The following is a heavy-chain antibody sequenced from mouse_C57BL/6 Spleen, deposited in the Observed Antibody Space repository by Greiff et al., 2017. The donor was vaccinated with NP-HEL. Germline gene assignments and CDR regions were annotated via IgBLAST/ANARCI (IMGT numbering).Heavy chain of an antibody. V-gene: IGHV5-17*01. CDR2: ISSGSSTI. Sequence: EVQLVESGGGLVKPGGSLKLSCAASGFTFSDYGMHWVRQAPEKGLEWVAYISSGSSTIYYADTVKGRFTISRDNAKNTLFLQMTSLRSEDTAMYYCASSITTVVYFDYWGQGTTLTVSS. J-gene: IGHJ2*01. CDR3: ASSITTVVYFDY. CDR1: GFTFSDYG. D-gene: IGHD1-1*01.